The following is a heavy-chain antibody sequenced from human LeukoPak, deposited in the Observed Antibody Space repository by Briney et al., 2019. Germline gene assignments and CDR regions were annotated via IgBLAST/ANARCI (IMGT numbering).Heavy chain of an antibody. V-gene: IGHV3-21*01. CDR1: GFTFSSYS. CDR3: ARDAGRFDRGTSRFDY. Sequence: GGSLRLSCAASGFTFSSYSMNWVRQAPGKGLEWVSSISSSSSYIYYADSVKGRFTISRDNAQSTVYLQMNSLRAEDTAVYYCARDAGRFDRGTSRFDYCGQGTMVTVSS. D-gene: IGHD1-26*01. J-gene: IGHJ4*02. CDR2: ISSSSSYI.